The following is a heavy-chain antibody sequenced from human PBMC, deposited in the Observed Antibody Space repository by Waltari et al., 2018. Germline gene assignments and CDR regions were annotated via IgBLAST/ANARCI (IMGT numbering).Heavy chain of an antibody. CDR1: GYTLTDLS. CDR3: ATXHHXQSGXDX. Sequence: QVQLEXSGAXVKKPGASVKVSCKVSGYTLTDLSMHWVRQAPGKGLEWMGGYDPETAXIIYAQSFQGXVTMTEDTSSETAHMELSSLTSEXTAVYYCATXHHXQSGXDXWGXGTLVTVSS. CDR2: YDPETAXI. D-gene: IGHD5-12*01. V-gene: IGHV1-24*01. J-gene: IGHJ4*02.